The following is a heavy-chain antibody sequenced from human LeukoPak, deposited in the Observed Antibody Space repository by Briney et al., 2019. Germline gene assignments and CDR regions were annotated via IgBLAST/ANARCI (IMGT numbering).Heavy chain of an antibody. CDR2: INPNSGVT. D-gene: IGHD5-12*01. CDR1: GYTFTGYY. CDR3: AGGYDSTGYYYYMDV. Sequence: ASVKVSCKASGYTFTGYYMHWVRQAPGQGLEWMGWINPNSGVTNYAQKFQGRVTMTRDTSISTAYMELSRLRSDDTAVYYCAGGYDSTGYYYYMDVWGKGTTVTVSS. V-gene: IGHV1-2*02. J-gene: IGHJ6*03.